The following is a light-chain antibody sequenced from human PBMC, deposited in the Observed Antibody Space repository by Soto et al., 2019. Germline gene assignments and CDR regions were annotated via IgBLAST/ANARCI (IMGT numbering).Light chain of an antibody. CDR1: SSDVGGYTY. CDR3: SSYTSSNTVI. Sequence: QSALTQPASVSGSPGQSIAISCTGTSSDVGGYTYVSWYQQHPGKAPKLMIYDVSARPSGVSNRFSGSKSDNTASLNISGLQAEDEADYYCSSYTSSNTVIFGGGTKVTVL. CDR2: DVS. V-gene: IGLV2-14*01. J-gene: IGLJ2*01.